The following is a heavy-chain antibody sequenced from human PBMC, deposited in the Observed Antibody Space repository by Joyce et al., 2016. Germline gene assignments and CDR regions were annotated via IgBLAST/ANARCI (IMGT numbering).Heavy chain of an antibody. D-gene: IGHD1-1*01. Sequence: EEQLVQSGAEMKKPGESLRISCKASEYNFINYWISWVRQTPGKGLEWTGRIYPLNTNPAYSPAFEGHITISADTSSDPAYPQWSSLQAADTAIYYCARHRGGGNFVPFDYWGQGSLVTVSS. CDR1: EYNFINYW. V-gene: IGHV5-10-1*03. J-gene: IGHJ4*02. CDR3: ARHRGGGNFVPFDY. CDR2: IYPLNTNP.